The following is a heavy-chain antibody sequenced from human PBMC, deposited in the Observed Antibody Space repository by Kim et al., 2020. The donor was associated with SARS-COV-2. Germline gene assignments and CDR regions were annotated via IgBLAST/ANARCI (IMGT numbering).Heavy chain of an antibody. Sequence: SSGRTTFNPSLRSRVTRSVGTSKNKFSLKLSSVAAADTAVYYCARGLDYWGQGTLVTVSS. J-gene: IGHJ4*02. CDR2: SSGRT. CDR3: ARGLDY. V-gene: IGHV4-59*09.